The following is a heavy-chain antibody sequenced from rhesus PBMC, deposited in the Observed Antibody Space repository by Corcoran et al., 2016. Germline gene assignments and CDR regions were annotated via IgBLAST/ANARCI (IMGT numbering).Heavy chain of an antibody. CDR2: IDTGGGST. V-gene: IGHV3-8*01. D-gene: IGHD6-13*01. CDR3: ARDIPPGYSSWSLGGY. CDR1: GFTFGSYY. J-gene: IGHJ4*01. Sequence: EVQLVESGGGLVQPGGSLRLSCTGSGFTFGSYYMYWVRQAPGKGLEWVSAIDTGGGSTGYTDAVKGRFTISKENAKNTLYLQMDSLRAEDTAVYYCARDIPPGYSSWSLGGYWGQGVLVTVSS.